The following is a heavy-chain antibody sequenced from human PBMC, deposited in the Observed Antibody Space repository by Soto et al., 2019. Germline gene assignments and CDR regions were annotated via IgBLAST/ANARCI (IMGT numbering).Heavy chain of an antibody. J-gene: IGHJ4*02. CDR3: DSLYSGYAIDY. V-gene: IGHV4-30-4*01. Sequence: PSETLSLTCTVSGGSISSGDYYWSWIRQPPGKGLEWIGYIYYSGSTYYNPSLKSRVTISVDTSKNQFSLKLSSVTAADTAVYSCDSLYSGYAIDYWGQGTLVTVSS. CDR2: IYYSGST. CDR1: GGSISSGDYY. D-gene: IGHD5-12*01.